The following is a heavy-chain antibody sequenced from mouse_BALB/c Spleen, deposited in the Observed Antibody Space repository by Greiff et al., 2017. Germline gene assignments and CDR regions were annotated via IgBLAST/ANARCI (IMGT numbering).Heavy chain of an antibody. CDR1: GFTFSSYA. V-gene: IGHV5-6-5*01. D-gene: IGHD1-2*01. CDR2: ISSGGST. J-gene: IGHJ4*01. Sequence: EVKLMESGGGLVKPGGSLKLSCAASGFTFSSYAMSWVRQTPEKRLEWVASISSGGSTYYPDSVKGRFTISRDNARNILYLQMSSLRSEDTAMYYCARGREFITTVYAMDYWGQGTSVTVSS. CDR3: ARGREFITTVYAMDY.